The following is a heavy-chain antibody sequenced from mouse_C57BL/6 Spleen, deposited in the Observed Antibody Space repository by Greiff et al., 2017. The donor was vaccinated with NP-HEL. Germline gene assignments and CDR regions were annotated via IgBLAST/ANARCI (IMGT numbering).Heavy chain of an antibody. J-gene: IGHJ2*01. Sequence: VKLMESGPELVKPGASVKLSCKASGYTFTSYDINWVKQRPGQGLEWIGWIYPRDGSTKYNEKFKGKATLTVDTSSSTAYMELHSLTSEDSAVYFCARSYSNFFDYWGQGTTLTVSS. CDR1: GYTFTSYD. D-gene: IGHD2-5*01. CDR3: ARSYSNFFDY. CDR2: IYPRDGST. V-gene: IGHV1-85*01.